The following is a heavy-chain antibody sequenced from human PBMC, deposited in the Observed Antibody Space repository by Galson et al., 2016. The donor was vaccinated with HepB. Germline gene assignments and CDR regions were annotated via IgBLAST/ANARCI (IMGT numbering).Heavy chain of an antibody. CDR3: TRDQVSYGDYGGFPQY. CDR2: ISPYNGKT. V-gene: IGHV1-18*01. Sequence: SVKVSCKASGYRFNIYGFAWVRQAPGQGPEWMGWISPYNGKTHYSEKYEGRVTMTTDTSTSTVYMELRTLRSDDTAVYYCTRDQVSYGDYGGFPQYWGQGTLVTVSS. CDR1: GYRFNIYG. J-gene: IGHJ4*02. D-gene: IGHD4-17*01.